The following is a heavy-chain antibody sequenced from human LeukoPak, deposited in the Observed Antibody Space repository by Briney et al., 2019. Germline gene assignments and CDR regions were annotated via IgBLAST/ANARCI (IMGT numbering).Heavy chain of an antibody. D-gene: IGHD3-22*01. CDR1: GLTFSNFA. Sequence: PGGSLRLSCAASGLTFSNFAMHWVRQAPGKGLEWVSGISWNSGSIGYADSVKGRFTISRDNAKNSLYLQMNSLRAEDMALYYCAKGMSFAGDSSPVDYWGQGTLVTVSS. J-gene: IGHJ4*02. V-gene: IGHV3-9*03. CDR3: AKGMSFAGDSSPVDY. CDR2: ISWNSGSI.